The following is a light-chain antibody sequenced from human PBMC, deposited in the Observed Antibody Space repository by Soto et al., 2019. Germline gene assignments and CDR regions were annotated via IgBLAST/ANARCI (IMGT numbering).Light chain of an antibody. Sequence: EIVLTQSPGTLSLSPGDRATLSCRASQSVSSSYLAWYQQKPGQAPRLVIYGASSRATGIPDRFSGSGSGTDFTLTINRLEPEDFAVYYCQQYGSSPNTFGQGTKVEIE. J-gene: IGKJ2*01. CDR1: QSVSSSY. CDR2: GAS. CDR3: QQYGSSPNT. V-gene: IGKV3-20*01.